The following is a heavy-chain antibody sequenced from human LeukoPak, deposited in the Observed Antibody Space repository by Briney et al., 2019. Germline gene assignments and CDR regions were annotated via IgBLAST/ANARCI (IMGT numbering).Heavy chain of an antibody. CDR1: GGSISSGSYY. Sequence: SETLSLTCTVSGGSISSGSYYWSWIRQPAGKGLEWIGRIYTRGSTNYNPSLKSRVTISVDTSKNQFSLKLSSVTAADTAVYYCARLAYCSSTSCPLYYFDYWGQGTLVTVSS. V-gene: IGHV4-61*02. CDR2: IYTRGST. CDR3: ARLAYCSSTSCPLYYFDY. D-gene: IGHD2-2*01. J-gene: IGHJ4*02.